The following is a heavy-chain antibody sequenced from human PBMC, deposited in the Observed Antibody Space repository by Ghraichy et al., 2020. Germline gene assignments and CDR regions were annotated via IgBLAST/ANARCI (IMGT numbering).Heavy chain of an antibody. J-gene: IGHJ4*02. Sequence: ASVKVSCKGSGFTFTAYYIHWVRQAPGQGLEWMGYINPDGSFADYAQRFQGRLVMTRDMSINTVYMELSSLRSDDTAVYYCARDDSGPESIDYWGRGTLVSVSS. D-gene: IGHD3-22*01. CDR1: GFTFTAYY. CDR3: ARDDSGPESIDY. V-gene: IGHV1-2*02. CDR2: INPDGSFA.